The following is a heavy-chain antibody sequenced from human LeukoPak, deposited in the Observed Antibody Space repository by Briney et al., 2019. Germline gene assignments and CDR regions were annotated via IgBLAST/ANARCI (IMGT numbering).Heavy chain of an antibody. D-gene: IGHD1-1*01. V-gene: IGHV3-23*01. Sequence: PGGSLRLSCAASGFSFSSYAMSWVRQAPGKGLEWVSANSGSGGSAYYADSVKGRFTISRDNSKNTLYLQRNSLRAEDTAVYYCAKVGDWNDAYYFDYWGQGTLVTVSS. CDR1: GFSFSSYA. CDR3: AKVGDWNDAYYFDY. CDR2: NSGSGGSA. J-gene: IGHJ4*02.